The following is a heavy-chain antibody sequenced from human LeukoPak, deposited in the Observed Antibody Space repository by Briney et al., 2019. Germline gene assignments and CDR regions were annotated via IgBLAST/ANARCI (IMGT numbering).Heavy chain of an antibody. Sequence: ASVRVSCKASGYTFTGSYMHWVRQASGQGLEWMGWINPNNGGTKSAQKFQGRVTMTRDTSISTAYMEMTRLRSDDAAVYYCATSLNVTLIKCFDLWGRGTLVTVSS. J-gene: IGHJ2*01. V-gene: IGHV1-2*02. CDR3: ATSLNVTLIKCFDL. CDR1: GYTFTGSY. CDR2: INPNNGGT. D-gene: IGHD2-21*02.